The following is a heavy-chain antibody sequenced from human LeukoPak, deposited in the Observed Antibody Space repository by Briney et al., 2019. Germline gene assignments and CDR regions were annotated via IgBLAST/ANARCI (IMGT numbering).Heavy chain of an antibody. Sequence: PGRSLRLSCAASGFTFSSYAMHWVSQAPGKGLEWVAVISYDGSNKYYADSVKGRFTISRDNSKNTLYLQMNSLRAEDTAVYYCARDIPDYYGSGSYYKGTSNWFDPWGQGTLVTVSS. CDR3: ARDIPDYYGSGSYYKGTSNWFDP. D-gene: IGHD3-10*01. J-gene: IGHJ5*02. V-gene: IGHV3-30*04. CDR1: GFTFSSYA. CDR2: ISYDGSNK.